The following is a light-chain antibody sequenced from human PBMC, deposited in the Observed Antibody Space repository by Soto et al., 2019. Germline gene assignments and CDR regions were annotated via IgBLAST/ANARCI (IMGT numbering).Light chain of an antibody. CDR3: QQGYSFPLT. J-gene: IGKJ4*01. CDR1: RAIDNY. V-gene: IGKV1D-12*01. Sequence: DIQMTQSPSSVSASVGDRVTFTCRASRAIDNYLAWYQQEPGKAPKLLIYLASTLQSGVPSRFSGSGYGTDFSLTISGLQPEDSATYFCQQGYSFPLTFGGGTKVEI. CDR2: LAS.